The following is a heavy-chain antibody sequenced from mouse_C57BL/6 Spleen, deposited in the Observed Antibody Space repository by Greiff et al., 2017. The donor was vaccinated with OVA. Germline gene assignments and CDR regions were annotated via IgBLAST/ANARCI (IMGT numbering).Heavy chain of an antibody. CDR1: GFTFSSYG. CDR2: ISSGGSYT. J-gene: IGHJ1*03. Sequence: EVKLQESGGDLVKPGGSLKLSCAASGFTFSSYGMSWVRQTPDKRLEWVATISSGGSYTYYPDSVKGRFTISRDNAKNTLYLQMSSLKSEDTAMYYCARRWLEGYFDVWGTGTTVTVSS. V-gene: IGHV5-6*02. CDR3: ARRWLEGYFDV. D-gene: IGHD2-2*01.